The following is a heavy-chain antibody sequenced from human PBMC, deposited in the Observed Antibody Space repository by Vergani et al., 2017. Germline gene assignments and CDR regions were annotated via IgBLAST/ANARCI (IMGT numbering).Heavy chain of an antibody. CDR3: ARDRDMWGCSGGSCYSDY. V-gene: IGHV3-7*03. J-gene: IGHJ4*02. CDR2: IKQDGSEK. D-gene: IGHD2-15*01. CDR1: GFTFSSYW. Sequence: EVQLVESGGGLVQPGGSLRLSCAASGFTFSSYWMSWVRQAPGKGLEWVANIKQDGSEKYYVDSVKGRFTISRDNAKNSLYLQMNSLRAEDTAVYYCARDRDMWGCSGGSCYSDYWGQGTLVTVSS.